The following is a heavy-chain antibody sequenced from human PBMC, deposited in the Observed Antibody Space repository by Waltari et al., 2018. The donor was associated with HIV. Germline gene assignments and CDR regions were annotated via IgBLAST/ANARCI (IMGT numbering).Heavy chain of an antibody. CDR1: GGSISSGSYH. CDR3: ARGVVGGYDLGNNWFDP. V-gene: IGHV4-61*02. J-gene: IGHJ5*02. Sequence: QLQESGPGLVKPSQTLSLTCTVSGGSISSGSYHWSWIRQPAGKGLEWIGRLYTSGSTDSNPSLKSRATMSGDTSKNQCSLKLSSVTAADTAVYYCARGVVGGYDLGNNWFDPWGQGTLVTVSS. CDR2: LYTSGST. D-gene: IGHD5-12*01.